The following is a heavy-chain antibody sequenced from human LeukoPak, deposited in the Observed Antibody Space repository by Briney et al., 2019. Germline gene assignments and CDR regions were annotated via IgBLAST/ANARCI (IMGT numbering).Heavy chain of an antibody. V-gene: IGHV3-7*01. D-gene: IGHD2-15*01. CDR3: TRSGGSSAY. CDR1: GFTFSSYW. CDR2: IKQDGSEK. J-gene: IGHJ4*02. Sequence: TGGSLRLSCAVSGFTFSSYWMSWVRQAPGKGLEWVANIKQDGSEKYYVDSVKGRFIISRDNAKNSLYVQMNSLRTEDTAVYFCTRSGGSSAYWGQGTLVVVSS.